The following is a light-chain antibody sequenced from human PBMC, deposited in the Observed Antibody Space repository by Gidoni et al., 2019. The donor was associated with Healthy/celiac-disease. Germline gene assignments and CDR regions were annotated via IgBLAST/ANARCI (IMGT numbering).Light chain of an antibody. Sequence: EIVMTQSPATLSVSPGERATLSCRASQSVNSNLAWYQQKPGQAPRLLIYGASTRATGIPARFSGSGSGTEFTLTISSLQSEDFAVYHCQQYNNWPPFTFGPGTKVDIK. CDR2: GAS. CDR1: QSVNSN. J-gene: IGKJ3*01. V-gene: IGKV3-15*01. CDR3: QQYNNWPPFT.